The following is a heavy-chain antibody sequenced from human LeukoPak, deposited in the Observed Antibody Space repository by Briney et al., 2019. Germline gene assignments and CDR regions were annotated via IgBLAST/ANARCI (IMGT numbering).Heavy chain of an antibody. CDR3: AKDGTTVTNYYYYGMDV. Sequence: GGSLRLSCAASGFTFSSYSMNWVRQAPGKGLEWVSSISSSSSYIYYADSVKGRFTISRDNAKNSLYLQMNSLRAEDTAVYYCAKDGTTVTNYYYYGMDVWGQGTTVTVSS. CDR1: GFTFSSYS. D-gene: IGHD4-17*01. J-gene: IGHJ6*02. CDR2: ISSSSSYI. V-gene: IGHV3-21*01.